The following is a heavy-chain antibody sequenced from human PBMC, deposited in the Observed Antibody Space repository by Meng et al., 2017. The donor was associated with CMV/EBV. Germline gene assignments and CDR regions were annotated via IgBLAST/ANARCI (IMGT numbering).Heavy chain of an antibody. CDR2: INRDGTEK. J-gene: IGHJ5*02. D-gene: IGHD3-16*01. CDR3: VRGFWGP. CDR1: GSTFSDSW. Sequence: GGSLRLSCGASGSTFSDSWMSWVRQAPGKGLEWVANINRDGTEKYYVDSVKGRFTISRDNAKNSLYLQMNSLRAEDTAMYYCVRGFWGPWGQGTLVTVSS. V-gene: IGHV3-7*01.